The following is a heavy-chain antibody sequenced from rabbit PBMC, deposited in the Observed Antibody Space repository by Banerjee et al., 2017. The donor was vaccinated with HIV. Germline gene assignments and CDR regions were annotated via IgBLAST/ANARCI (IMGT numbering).Heavy chain of an antibody. D-gene: IGHD6-1*01. Sequence: QEQLVESGGGLVQPGGSLKLSCVASGFDFSSYGVGWVRQAPGKGLEWIACIYTGSGRTYYASWAKGRFTISKTSSTTVTLQMTSLTAADTATYFCASWDGYAGYPYAFNLWGPGTLVTVS. J-gene: IGHJ4*01. CDR3: ASWDGYAGYPYAFNL. CDR1: GFDFSSYG. V-gene: IGHV1S45*01. CDR2: IYTGSGRT.